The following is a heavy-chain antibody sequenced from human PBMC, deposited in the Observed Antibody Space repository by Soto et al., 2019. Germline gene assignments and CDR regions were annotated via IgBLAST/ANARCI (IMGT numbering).Heavy chain of an antibody. CDR1: GYTFTSYD. CDR2: MNPNSGNT. J-gene: IGHJ6*02. V-gene: IGHV1-8*01. Sequence: QVQLVQSGAEVKKPGASVKVSCKASGYTFTSYDFNWVRQATGQGLEWMGWMNPNSGNTGYAQKFQGRVTMTRNTSTSTAYRELSSPRSEDTAVYYCARRGLSSSSTFRYFYYGMDAWGQGTTVTVSS. CDR3: ARRGLSSSSTFRYFYYGMDA. D-gene: IGHD6-6*01.